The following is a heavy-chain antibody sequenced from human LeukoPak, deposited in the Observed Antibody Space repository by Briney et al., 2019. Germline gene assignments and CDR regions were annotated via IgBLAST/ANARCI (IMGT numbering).Heavy chain of an antibody. D-gene: IGHD3-9*01. CDR1: GYTFTSYA. Sequence: ASVKVSCKASGYTFTSYAMNWVRQAPGQGLEWMGWINTNTGNPTYAQGFTGRFVFSLDTSVSTAYLQISSLKAEDTAVYYCARSKERYFDWTHYYYGMDVWGQGTTVTVPS. V-gene: IGHV7-4-1*02. CDR3: ARSKERYFDWTHYYYGMDV. J-gene: IGHJ6*02. CDR2: INTNTGNP.